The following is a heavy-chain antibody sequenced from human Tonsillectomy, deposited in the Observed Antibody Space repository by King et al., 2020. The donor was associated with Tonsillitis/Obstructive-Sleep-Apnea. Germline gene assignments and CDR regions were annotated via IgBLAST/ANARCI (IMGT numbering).Heavy chain of an antibody. CDR2: ISGSGGST. CDR1: GFTFSSYA. D-gene: IGHD2-2*02. Sequence: QLVQSGGGLVQPGGSLRLSCAASGFTFSSYAMRWVRQAPGKGLEWVSAISGSGGSTYYADSVKGRFTISRDNSKNTLYLQMNSLRAEDTAVYYCAKDGGDCSSTSCYTWDYYYYYYMDVWGKGTTVTVSS. CDR3: AKDGGDCSSTSCYTWDYYYYYYMDV. J-gene: IGHJ6*03. V-gene: IGHV3-23*04.